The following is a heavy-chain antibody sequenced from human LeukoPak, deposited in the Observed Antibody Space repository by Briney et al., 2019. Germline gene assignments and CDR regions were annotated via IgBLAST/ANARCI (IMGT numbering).Heavy chain of an antibody. Sequence: SVKVSCKASGGTFSSYAISWVRQAPGQGPEWMGRIIPIFGTANYAQKFQGRVTITTDESTSTAYMELSSLRSEDTAVYYCARTLRITMIVVAPDAFDIWGQGTMVTVSS. V-gene: IGHV1-69*05. CDR1: GGTFSSYA. CDR3: ARTLRITMIVVAPDAFDI. CDR2: IIPIFGTA. D-gene: IGHD3-22*01. J-gene: IGHJ3*02.